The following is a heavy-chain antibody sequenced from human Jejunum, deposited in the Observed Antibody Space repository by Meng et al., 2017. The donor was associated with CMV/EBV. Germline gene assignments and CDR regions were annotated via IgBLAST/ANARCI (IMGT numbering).Heavy chain of an antibody. V-gene: IGHV4-34*01. CDR1: GGSLSGYY. CDR3: VRGDQGYQLVLYF. CDR2: INHSGGT. Sequence: TCAVYGGSLSGYYWTWIRQSPGKGLEWIGEINHSGGTDYNPSLKSRVTLSVDTSKNHFSLKLGSVTAADTGVYYCVRGDQGYQLVLYFLGQGTLVTVSS. D-gene: IGHD2-2*01. J-gene: IGHJ4*02.